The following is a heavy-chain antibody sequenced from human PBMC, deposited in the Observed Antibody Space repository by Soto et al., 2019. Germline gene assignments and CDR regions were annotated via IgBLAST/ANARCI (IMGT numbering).Heavy chain of an antibody. V-gene: IGHV4-31*03. D-gene: IGHD3-10*01. CDR3: ARDYNRRPVGWFDP. CDR1: GGSISSGGYY. Sequence: QVQLQESGPGLVKPSQTLSLTCTVSGGSISSGGYYWSWIRQHPGKGLEWIGHINYSGRTYYNSSLKSRVSISVDTSKNQFSLKLSSVTAVDTAIYYCARDYNRRPVGWFDPWGQGTLVTVSS. J-gene: IGHJ5*02. CDR2: INYSGRT.